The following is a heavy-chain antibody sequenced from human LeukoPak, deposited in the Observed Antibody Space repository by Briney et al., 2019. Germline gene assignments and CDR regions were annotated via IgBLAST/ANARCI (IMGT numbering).Heavy chain of an antibody. CDR2: INTNTGNP. J-gene: IGHJ4*02. CDR3: TRGNDTTGYFTY. CDR1: GYTFTNYT. D-gene: IGHD3-9*01. V-gene: IGHV7-4-1*02. Sequence: ASVKISCKASGYTFTNYTINWVRQAPGQGLEYMGWINTNTGNPTYAQGFTGRFVFSLDTSVTTTYLQINSLEAADTAVYYCTRGNDTTGYFTYWGQGTLVTVSS.